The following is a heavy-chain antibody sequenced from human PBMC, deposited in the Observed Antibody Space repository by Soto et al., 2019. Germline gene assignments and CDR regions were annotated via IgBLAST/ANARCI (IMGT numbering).Heavy chain of an antibody. CDR2: INAGNGNT. Sequence: ASVKVSCKASGYTFTSYAMHWVRQAPGQRLEWMGWINAGNGNTKYSQKFQGRVTITRDTSASTAYMELSSLRSEDTAVYYCAREVRDIVGIVGWGDYYYYYMDVWGKGTTVTVSS. CDR1: GYTFTSYA. V-gene: IGHV1-3*01. D-gene: IGHD2-15*01. J-gene: IGHJ6*03. CDR3: AREVRDIVGIVGWGDYYYYYMDV.